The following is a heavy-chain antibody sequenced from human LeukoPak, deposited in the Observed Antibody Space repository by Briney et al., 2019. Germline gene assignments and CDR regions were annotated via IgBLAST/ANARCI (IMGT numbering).Heavy chain of an antibody. D-gene: IGHD6-13*01. V-gene: IGHV3-21*01. Sequence: PGGSLRLSCAVSGFTFSSYSMNWVRQAPGKGLEWVSSITTSSGNMYYADSVKGRFTISRDNAKNSLYLQMNSLRAEDTGIYYCARDRDSIAADGDFDYWGQGTQVTVSS. CDR2: ITTSSGNM. J-gene: IGHJ4*02. CDR3: ARDRDSIAADGDFDY. CDR1: GFTFSSYS.